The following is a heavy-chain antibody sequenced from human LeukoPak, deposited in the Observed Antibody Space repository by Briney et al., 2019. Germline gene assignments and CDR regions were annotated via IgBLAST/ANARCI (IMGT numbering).Heavy chain of an antibody. V-gene: IGHV4-4*07. D-gene: IGHD2-15*01. Sequence: SETLSLTCTVSGGSISSYYWSWIRQPAGKGLEWIGRIYTSGSTNYNLSLKSRVTMSVDTSKNQFSLKLSSVTAADTAVYYCARGVCSGGSCYTYFDYWGQGTLVTVSS. CDR2: IYTSGST. CDR1: GGSISSYY. CDR3: ARGVCSGGSCYTYFDY. J-gene: IGHJ4*02.